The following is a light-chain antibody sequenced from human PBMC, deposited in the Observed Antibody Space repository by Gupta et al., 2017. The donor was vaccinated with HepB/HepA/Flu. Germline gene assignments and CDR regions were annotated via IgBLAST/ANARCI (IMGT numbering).Light chain of an antibody. J-gene: IGLJ2*01. CDR2: DVS. CDR3: CSYAGTYTVL. Sequence: QSALTQPRSVSGSPGQSVTISCTGTSSDVGGDYNDVSWYQQHPGKAPKVMIYDVSKRPSGVPDRCSGSKSGNTASLTXSXLQTEDXADYYCCSYAGTYTVLFGGGTKLTVL. CDR1: SSDVGGDYND. V-gene: IGLV2-11*01.